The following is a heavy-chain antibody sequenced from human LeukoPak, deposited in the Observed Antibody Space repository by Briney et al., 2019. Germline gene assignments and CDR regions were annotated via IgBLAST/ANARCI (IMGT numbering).Heavy chain of an antibody. CDR2: ISGSGGTT. J-gene: IGHJ3*02. Sequence: GGSLRLSCAASGFTFSSYAMSWVSQAPGKGLEWVSAISGSGGTTYYADSVKGRFTISRDNSKNTLYLQMNSLRAEDTAVYYCAKEKSGYREAFDIWGQGTMVTVSS. D-gene: IGHD3-10*01. CDR3: AKEKSGYREAFDI. CDR1: GFTFSSYA. V-gene: IGHV3-23*01.